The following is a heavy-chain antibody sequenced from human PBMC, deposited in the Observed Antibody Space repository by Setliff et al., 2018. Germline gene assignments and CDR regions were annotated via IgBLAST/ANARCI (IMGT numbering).Heavy chain of an antibody. J-gene: IGHJ4*02. CDR1: GYSFNSYY. CDR2: ISPYNGKT. CDR3: ARDGGGYCATTSCFNFDY. Sequence: ASVKVSCKASGYSFNSYYMHWVRQAPGQGLEWMGWISPYNGKTRSIERFQGRLTLTIDTSTNTVFMELRNLRPDDTAIYYCARDGGGYCATTSCFNFDYWGQGTQVTVSS. V-gene: IGHV1-18*04. D-gene: IGHD2-15*01.